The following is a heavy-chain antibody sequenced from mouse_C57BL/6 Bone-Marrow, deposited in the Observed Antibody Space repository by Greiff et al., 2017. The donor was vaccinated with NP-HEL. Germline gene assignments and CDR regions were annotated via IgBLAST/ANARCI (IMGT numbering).Heavy chain of an antibody. CDR1: GFTFSDYG. D-gene: IGHD5-5*01. CDR3: ARNYLYAMDY. CDR2: ISSGSSTI. V-gene: IGHV5-17*01. Sequence: EVQRVDSGGGLVKPGGSLKLSCAASGFTFSDYGMHWVRQAPEKGLEWVAYISSGSSTIYYEDTVKGRFTISRDKAKSTLFRQMTSLRSEDTAMYYCARNYLYAMDYWGQGTSVTVSS. J-gene: IGHJ4*01.